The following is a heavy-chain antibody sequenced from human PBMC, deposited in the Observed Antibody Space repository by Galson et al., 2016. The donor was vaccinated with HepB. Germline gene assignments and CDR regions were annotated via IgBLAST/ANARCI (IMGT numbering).Heavy chain of an antibody. CDR3: ARVRPARSPYGMDV. D-gene: IGHD3-10*01. V-gene: IGHV1-3*01. Sequence: SVKVSCKASGYTFTSYAMQWVRQAPGQSLEWMGWINAGNGNTKYSQKFQGRVTITRDTSASTAYMELSSLRSEDTAVYYCARVRPARSPYGMDVWGQGTTVTVSS. CDR1: GYTFTSYA. J-gene: IGHJ6*02. CDR2: INAGNGNT.